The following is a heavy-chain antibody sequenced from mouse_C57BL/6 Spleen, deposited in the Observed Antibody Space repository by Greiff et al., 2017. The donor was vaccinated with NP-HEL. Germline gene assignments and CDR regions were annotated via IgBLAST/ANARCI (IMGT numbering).Heavy chain of an antibody. Sequence: EVQLQQSGPELVKPGASVKIPCKASGYTFTDYNMDWVKQSHGKSLEWIGDINPNNGGTIYNQKFKGKATLTVDMSSSTAYMELRSLTSEDTAVYYCARRELGAFAYWGQGTLVTVSA. CDR2: INPNNGGT. CDR1: GYTFTDYN. CDR3: ARRELGAFAY. D-gene: IGHD4-1*01. J-gene: IGHJ3*01. V-gene: IGHV1-18*01.